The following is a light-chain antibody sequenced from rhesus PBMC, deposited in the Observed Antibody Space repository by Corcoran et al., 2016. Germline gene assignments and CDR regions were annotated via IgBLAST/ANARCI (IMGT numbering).Light chain of an antibody. CDR3: QHYYSPPYS. J-gene: IGKJ2*01. CDR1: QAIFND. CDR2: GGS. V-gene: IGKV1S8*01. Sequence: DIQMTQSPFSLSASVGARVTITCRASQAIFNDLAWYQQKPGQMPQLLIYGGSTLQNGIPSRFSGSGSGTDFTLAISSLQSENLATYYCQHYYSPPYSFGQGTKVEI.